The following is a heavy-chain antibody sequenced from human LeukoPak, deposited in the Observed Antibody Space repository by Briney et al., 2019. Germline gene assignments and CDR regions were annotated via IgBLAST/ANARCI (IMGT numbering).Heavy chain of an antibody. V-gene: IGHV4-59*01. D-gene: IGHD6-19*01. Sequence: SSETLSLTCTVSGGSISSYYWSWIRQPPGKGLEWIGYIYYSGSTNYNPSLKSRVTIPVDTSKNQFSLKLSSVTAADTAVYYCARGPGIGVTPDYWGQGTLVTVSS. CDR1: GGSISSYY. CDR2: IYYSGST. J-gene: IGHJ4*02. CDR3: ARGPGIGVTPDY.